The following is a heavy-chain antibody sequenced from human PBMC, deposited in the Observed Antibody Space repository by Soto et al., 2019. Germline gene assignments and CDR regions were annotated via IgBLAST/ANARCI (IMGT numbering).Heavy chain of an antibody. CDR1: GFTFTNAW. CDR3: TKDYVWGSYFSNY. D-gene: IGHD3-16*01. V-gene: IGHV3-15*07. J-gene: IGHJ4*01. CDR2: IKGKTDGGTT. Sequence: PGGSLRLSCAASGFTFTNAWMNWVRQAPGKGLEWVGRIKGKTDGGTTDFAAPVKGRFSISRDDSKNTLFLQMSSLKTDDTAVYYCTKDYVWGSYFSNYWGQGTLVTVSS.